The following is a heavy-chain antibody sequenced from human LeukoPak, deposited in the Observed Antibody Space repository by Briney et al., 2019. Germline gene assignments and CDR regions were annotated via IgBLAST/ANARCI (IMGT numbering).Heavy chain of an antibody. J-gene: IGHJ3*02. D-gene: IGHD2-15*01. V-gene: IGHV4-59*01. Sequence: SETLSLTCTVSGSSMSSYYWSWIRQPPGKGLEWIWYIYYSGSTNYNPSLKSRVTISVDTSKNQFSLKLSSVTAADTAVYYCASYCSGGSCYSDAFDIWGQGTMVTVSS. CDR2: IYYSGST. CDR3: ASYCSGGSCYSDAFDI. CDR1: GSSMSSYY.